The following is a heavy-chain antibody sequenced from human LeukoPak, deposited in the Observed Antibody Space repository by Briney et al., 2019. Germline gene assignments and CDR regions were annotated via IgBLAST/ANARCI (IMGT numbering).Heavy chain of an antibody. V-gene: IGHV4-59*11. D-gene: IGHD6-25*01. J-gene: IGHJ3*01. CDR3: VKDRRHRDGFDF. Sequence: KASETLSLTCTVSGGSISDHYWSWIRQPPGKGLDWIGYIYHTGSTNYNPSLKSRVTMSLDTSNNQFSLKLSSVTAADTAIYYCVKDRRHRDGFDFWGPGTMVTVSS. CDR1: GGSISDHY. CDR2: IYHTGST.